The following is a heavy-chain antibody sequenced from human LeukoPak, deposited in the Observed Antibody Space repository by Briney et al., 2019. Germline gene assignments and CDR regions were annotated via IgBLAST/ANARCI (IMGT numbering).Heavy chain of an antibody. CDR2: ISGTGDSA. CDR1: GFTFSSYG. Sequence: GESLRLSCTAAGFTFSSYGMSWVRQAPGRGLEWVSAISGTGDSAYYADSVEGRFTISRDNSRSTLYLQMNSLRAEDTALYYCAKAGYGYSFDHWGQGILVTVSS. CDR3: AKAGYGYSFDH. J-gene: IGHJ4*02. D-gene: IGHD5-18*01. V-gene: IGHV3-23*01.